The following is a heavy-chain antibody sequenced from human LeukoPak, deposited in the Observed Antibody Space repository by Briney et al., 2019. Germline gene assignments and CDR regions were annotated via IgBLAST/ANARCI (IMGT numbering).Heavy chain of an antibody. V-gene: IGHV4-31*03. J-gene: IGHJ3*02. CDR2: IYYSGST. Sequence: PSETLSLTCTVSGGSISSGGYYWSWIRQHPGKGLEWIGYIYYSGSTYYNPSLKSRVTISVDASKNQFSLKLSSVTAADTAVYYCARTGTWITIDIWGQGTMVTVSS. CDR1: GGSISSGGYY. CDR3: ARTGTWITIDI. D-gene: IGHD5-12*01.